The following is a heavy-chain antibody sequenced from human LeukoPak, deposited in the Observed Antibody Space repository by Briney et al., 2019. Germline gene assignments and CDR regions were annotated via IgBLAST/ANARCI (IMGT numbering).Heavy chain of an antibody. CDR1: GFTTSSHW. CDR2: NGSTT. J-gene: IGHJ1*01. V-gene: IGHV3-74*01. CDR3: VNEYSSSSGRYFQY. D-gene: IGHD6-6*01. Sequence: GGSLRLSCATSGFTTSSHWMHWVRQAPGKGLVWVSRNGSTTNYADSVKGRFTVSRDNAKNTLYLQMNSLRAEDTAVYYCVNEYSSSSGRYFQYWGQGTLVTVSS.